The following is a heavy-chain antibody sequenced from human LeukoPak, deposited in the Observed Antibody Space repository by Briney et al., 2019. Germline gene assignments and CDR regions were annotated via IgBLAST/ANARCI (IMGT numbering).Heavy chain of an antibody. CDR1: GYTLTELS. D-gene: IGHD3-22*01. Sequence: ASVTVSCKVSGYTLTELSMHWVRQAPGKGLEWMGGFDPEDGETIYAQKFQGRVTMTEDTSTDTAYMELSSLRSEDTAVYYCATVRGRDYYYDSSGYYYYFDYWGQGTLVTVSS. V-gene: IGHV1-24*01. CDR3: ATVRGRDYYYDSSGYYYYFDY. J-gene: IGHJ4*02. CDR2: FDPEDGET.